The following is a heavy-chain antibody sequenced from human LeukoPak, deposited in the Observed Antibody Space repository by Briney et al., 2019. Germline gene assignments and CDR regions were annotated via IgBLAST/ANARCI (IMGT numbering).Heavy chain of an antibody. J-gene: IGHJ3*02. CDR1: GGSISSSTYY. D-gene: IGHD5-12*01. Sequence: PSETLSLTCTVSGGSISSSTYYWDWIRQPPGQGLEWIGNIYDSGDTYYTPSLKSRVTMFVDTSKNQSSLKLSSVTAADTAVYYCARHGRPGYGGYENAFDIWGQGTMVTVSS. V-gene: IGHV4-39*01. CDR3: ARHGRPGYGGYENAFDI. CDR2: IYDSGDT.